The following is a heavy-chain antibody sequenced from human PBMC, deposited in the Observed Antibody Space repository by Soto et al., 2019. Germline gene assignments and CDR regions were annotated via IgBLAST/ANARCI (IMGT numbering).Heavy chain of an antibody. CDR2: ISSSSSYI. J-gene: IGHJ6*02. CDR3: ATHPREVGYPYYYYYYGMDV. V-gene: IGHV3-21*01. CDR1: GFTFSSYS. D-gene: IGHD5-12*01. Sequence: GGSLRLSCVASGFTFSSYSMNWVRQAPGKGLEWVSSISSSSSYIYYADSVKGRFTISRDNAKNSLYLQMNSLRAEDTAVYYCATHPREVGYPYYYYYYGMDVWGQGTTVTVSS.